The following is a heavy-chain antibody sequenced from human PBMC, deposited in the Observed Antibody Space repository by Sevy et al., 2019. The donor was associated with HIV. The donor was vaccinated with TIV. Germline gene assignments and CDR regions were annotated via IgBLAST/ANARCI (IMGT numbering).Heavy chain of an antibody. J-gene: IGHJ4*02. Sequence: ASVKVSCKASGGTFSSYAISWVRQAPGQGLEWMGGIIPIFGTANYAQKFQGRVTITADKSTSTAYMELSSRRSEDTAVYYCARDDSREGFDYWGQGTLVTVSS. CDR3: ARDDSREGFDY. V-gene: IGHV1-69*06. CDR2: IIPIFGTA. D-gene: IGHD3-22*01. CDR1: GGTFSSYA.